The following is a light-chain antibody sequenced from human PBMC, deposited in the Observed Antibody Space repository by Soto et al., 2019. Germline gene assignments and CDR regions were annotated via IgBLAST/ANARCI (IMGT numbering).Light chain of an antibody. CDR2: GAS. J-gene: IGKJ1*01. Sequence: EIVMTQSPAPLSVSPGEIATLSCRASQSVSDNLAWYQQKPGHAPRLLIYGASTRATGIPARFSGSGSGTEFTLTISSLQSEDFAVYYRQQYNNWPPETFGQGTKVDIK. V-gene: IGKV3-15*01. CDR1: QSVSDN. CDR3: QQYNNWPPET.